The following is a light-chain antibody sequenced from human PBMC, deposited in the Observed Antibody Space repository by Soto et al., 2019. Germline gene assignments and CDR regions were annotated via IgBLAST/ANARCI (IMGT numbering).Light chain of an antibody. CDR1: QSVSSY. CDR3: PDSRYLPSR. V-gene: IGKV3-11*01. CDR2: DAS. Sequence: VSLYKGESATLSCRPSQSVSSYLAWYQKKPGQAPRPLIYDASNRATGIPARFSGSGSGTDGTLPIIFLEAEDGILDRAPDSRYLPSRFCQVTKLDIK. J-gene: IGKJ1*01.